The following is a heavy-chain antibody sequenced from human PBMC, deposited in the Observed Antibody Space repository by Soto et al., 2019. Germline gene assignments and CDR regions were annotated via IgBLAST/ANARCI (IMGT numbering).Heavy chain of an antibody. Sequence: ASVKVSCKASGYTFTSYDINWVRQATGQGLEWMGWMNPNSGNTGYAQKFQGRVTMTRNTSISTAYMELSSLRSEDTAVYYCARARHGSGSFYFDYWGQGTLVTVSS. CDR3: ARARHGSGSFYFDY. J-gene: IGHJ4*02. CDR2: MNPNSGNT. V-gene: IGHV1-8*01. D-gene: IGHD3-10*01. CDR1: GYTFTSYD.